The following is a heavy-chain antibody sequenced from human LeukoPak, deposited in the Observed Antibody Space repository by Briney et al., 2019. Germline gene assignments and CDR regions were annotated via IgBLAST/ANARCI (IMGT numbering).Heavy chain of an antibody. J-gene: IGHJ6*02. Sequence: PSETLSLTCAVYGGSFSGYYWSWIRQPPGKGLEWIGEINHSGSTNYNPSLKSRVTISVDTSKNQFSLKLSSVTAADTAVYYCARVPLLVTIRGNGMDVWGQGTTVTVSS. CDR2: INHSGST. CDR3: ARVPLLVTIRGNGMDV. D-gene: IGHD5-12*01. CDR1: GGSFSGYY. V-gene: IGHV4-34*01.